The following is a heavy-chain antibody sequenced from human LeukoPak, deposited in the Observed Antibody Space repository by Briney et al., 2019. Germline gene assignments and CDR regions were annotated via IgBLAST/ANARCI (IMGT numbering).Heavy chain of an antibody. CDR3: AKDLNLYGMDV. J-gene: IGHJ6*02. CDR2: ISYDGSNK. CDR1: GFTFSSYG. V-gene: IGHV3-30*18. Sequence: GGSLRLSCAASGFTFSSYGMHWVRQAPGKGLEWVAVISYDGSNKYYADSVKGRFTISGDNSKNTLYLQMNSLRAEDTAVYYCAKDLNLYGMDVWGQGTTVTVSS.